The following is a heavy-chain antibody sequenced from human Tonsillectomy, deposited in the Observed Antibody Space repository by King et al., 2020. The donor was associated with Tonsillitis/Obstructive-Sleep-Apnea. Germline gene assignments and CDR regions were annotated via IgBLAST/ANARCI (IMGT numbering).Heavy chain of an antibody. J-gene: IGHJ5*02. CDR1: GFTFSSYA. CDR2: ISGRGGST. D-gene: IGHD2-2*02. V-gene: IGHV3-23*04. CDR3: AKGGYCSGDSCYTSWFDP. Sequence: VQLVESGRGLVQPGESLRLSCAASGFTFSSYAMSWVSQAPGKGLWWVSAISGRGGSTSYAYSVGGRFTISRENSKNTLYLQMSSRRAEDRAIYYCAKGGYCSGDSCYTSWFDPWGQGTLVTVSS.